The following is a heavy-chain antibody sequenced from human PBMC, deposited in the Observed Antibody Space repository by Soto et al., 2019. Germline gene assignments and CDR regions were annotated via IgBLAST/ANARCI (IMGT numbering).Heavy chain of an antibody. J-gene: IGHJ3*02. CDR3: AKATATGGGAFDI. D-gene: IGHD2-8*02. Sequence: GGSLRLSCAASGFICSSYDMSWVRQAPGKGLEWVSTILVDGRTFYVDSVKGRFAISRDSSNNMVYLQMNSLTAGDTALYYCAKATATGGGAFDICGQGTMVTVSS. V-gene: IGHV3-23*01. CDR1: GFICSSYD. CDR2: ILVDGRT.